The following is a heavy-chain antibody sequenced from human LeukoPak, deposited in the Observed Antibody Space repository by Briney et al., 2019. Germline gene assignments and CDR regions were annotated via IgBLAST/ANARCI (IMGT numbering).Heavy chain of an antibody. J-gene: IGHJ4*02. CDR3: ARDHGSGSYCDY. CDR2: ISPSGGST. Sequence: ASVKVSCKASGYTFTTYYMHWVRQAPGQGLEWMGIISPSGGSTTYAQKFQGRVTMTRDTSTSTVYMELSSLRSDGTAVYYCARDHGSGSYCDYWGQGTLVTVSS. CDR1: GYTFTTYY. D-gene: IGHD3-10*01. V-gene: IGHV1-46*01.